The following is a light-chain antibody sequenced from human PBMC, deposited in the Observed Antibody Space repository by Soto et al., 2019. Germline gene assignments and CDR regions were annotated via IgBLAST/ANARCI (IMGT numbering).Light chain of an antibody. CDR1: SGHSSYA. CDR3: QTWGTGYWV. J-gene: IGLJ3*02. V-gene: IGLV4-69*01. CDR2: LNSDGSH. Sequence: QLVLTQSPSASASLGASVKLTCTLSSGHSSYAIAWHQQQPEKGPRYLMTLNSDGSHTKGDGIPDRFSGSSSGAERYLTISRLQSEDEADYFCQTWGTGYWVFGGGTKLTVL.